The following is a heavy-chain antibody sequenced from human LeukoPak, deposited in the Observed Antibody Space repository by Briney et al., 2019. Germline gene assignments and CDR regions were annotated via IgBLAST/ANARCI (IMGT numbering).Heavy chain of an antibody. Sequence: SGTLSLTCAVSGGSISSSNWWSWVRQPPGKGLEWIGEIYHSGSTNYNPSLKSRVTISVDKSKNQFSLKLSSVTAADTAVYYCARIAAAGLPTFYYFDYWGQGTLVTVSS. CDR2: IYHSGST. CDR1: GGSISSSNW. D-gene: IGHD6-13*01. J-gene: IGHJ4*02. CDR3: ARIAAAGLPTFYYFDY. V-gene: IGHV4-4*02.